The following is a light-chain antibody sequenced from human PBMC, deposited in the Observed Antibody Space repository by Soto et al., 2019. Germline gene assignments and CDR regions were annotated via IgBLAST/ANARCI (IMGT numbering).Light chain of an antibody. Sequence: EIVLRQSPGTLSLSPGERATLSCRASQSVSSSYLAWYQQKPGQAPRLLIYGASSRATGIPDRFSGSGSGTDFTLTISRLEPEEFAVYYCQQYGSSPRTFGQGAKVEIK. CDR2: GAS. J-gene: IGKJ1*01. CDR1: QSVSSSY. V-gene: IGKV3-20*01. CDR3: QQYGSSPRT.